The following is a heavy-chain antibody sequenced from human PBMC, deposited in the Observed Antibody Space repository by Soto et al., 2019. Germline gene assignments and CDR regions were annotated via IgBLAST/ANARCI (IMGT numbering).Heavy chain of an antibody. D-gene: IGHD5-12*01. CDR2: IIPIFGTA. CDR1: GGTFSSYA. CDR3: ARISVEMATIGVFDI. J-gene: IGHJ3*02. V-gene: IGHV1-69*13. Sequence: GASVKVSCKASGGTFSSYAISWVRQAPGQGLEWMGGIIPIFGTANYAQKFQGRVTITADESTSTAYMELSSLRSEDTAVYYCARISVEMATIGVFDIWGQGTMVTVSS.